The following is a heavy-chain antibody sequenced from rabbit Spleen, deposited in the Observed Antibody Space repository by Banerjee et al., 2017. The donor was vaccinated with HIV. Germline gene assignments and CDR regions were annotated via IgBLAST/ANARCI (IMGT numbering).Heavy chain of an antibody. V-gene: IGHV1S45*01. Sequence: QEQLEESGGDLVKPEGSLTLTCTASGFDFSSSYWMCWVRQAPGKGLEFIACIYTGSSGSTWYATWAKGRFTISKTSSTTVTLQMTSLTAADTATYFCARMSDWTFGLWGPGTLVTVS. D-gene: IGHD2-1*01. J-gene: IGHJ4*01. CDR3: ARMSDWTFGL. CDR2: IYTGSSGST. CDR1: GFDFSSSYW.